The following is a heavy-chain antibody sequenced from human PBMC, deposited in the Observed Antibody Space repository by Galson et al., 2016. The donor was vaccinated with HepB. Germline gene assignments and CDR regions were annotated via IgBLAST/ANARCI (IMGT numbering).Heavy chain of an antibody. CDR2: ISSRSGYT. D-gene: IGHD3-16*02. J-gene: IGHJ4*02. CDR3: ASGDDYVWGSYRYTRGFDY. V-gene: IGHV3-11*06. CDR1: GFTFSDYY. Sequence: SLRLSCAASGFTFSDYYMTWIRQAPGKGLEWISYISSRSGYTNYADSVKGRFTISRDNAKNSLYLQMNSLRAEDTAVYYCASGDDYVWGSYRYTRGFDYWGQGTLVTVSS.